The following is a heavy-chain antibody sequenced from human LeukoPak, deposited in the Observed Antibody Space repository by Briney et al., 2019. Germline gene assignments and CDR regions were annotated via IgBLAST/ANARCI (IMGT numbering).Heavy chain of an antibody. CDR3: ARVDSSGKFIFNY. CDR1: GYTFTSYA. Sequence: ASVKVSCKASGYTFTSYAMHWVRQAPGQRLEWMGWINAGNGNTKYSQNFQGRVTITRDTSASTAYMELSSLSSEDTAVYYCARVDSSGKFIFNYGGEGTLVTVSS. D-gene: IGHD6-19*01. J-gene: IGHJ4*02. CDR2: INAGNGNT. V-gene: IGHV1-3*01.